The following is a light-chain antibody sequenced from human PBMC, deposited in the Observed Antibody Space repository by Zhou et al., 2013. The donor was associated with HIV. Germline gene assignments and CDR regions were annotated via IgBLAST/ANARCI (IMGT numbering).Light chain of an antibody. J-gene: IGKJ1*01. CDR2: ATS. CDR3: QESYSTSRGTWT. Sequence: DIQMTQSPSSLSASLGDRVTIACRASQGISDFLAWYQQKPGNIPSLLIYATSTLHSGVSSRFSGSGSGTDFTLTISSLQREDFATYYCQESYSTSRGTWTFGQGTKVEIK. V-gene: IGKV1-27*01. CDR1: QGISDF.